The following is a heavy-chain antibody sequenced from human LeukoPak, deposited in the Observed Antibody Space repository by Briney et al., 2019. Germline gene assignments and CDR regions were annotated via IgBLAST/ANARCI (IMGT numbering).Heavy chain of an antibody. CDR2: IYYSGST. J-gene: IGHJ5*02. V-gene: IGHV4-59*01. CDR1: GGSISSYY. D-gene: IGHD3-3*01. Sequence: KPSETLSLTCTVSGGSISSYYWSWIRQPPGKGLEWIGYIYYSGSTNYNPSLKSRVTISVDTSKNQFSLKLSSVTAADTAVYYCARTITIFGVVRRTNWFDPWGQGTLVTVSS. CDR3: ARTITIFGVVRRTNWFDP.